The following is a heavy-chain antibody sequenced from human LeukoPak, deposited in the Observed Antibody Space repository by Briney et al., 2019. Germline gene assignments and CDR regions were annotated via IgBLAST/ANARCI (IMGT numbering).Heavy chain of an antibody. D-gene: IGHD3-10*01. CDR2: INQDGTEK. V-gene: IGHV3-7*01. J-gene: IGHJ4*02. Sequence: PGGSLRLSCAASGFTFSSYGMSWVRQAPGKGLEWVANINQDGTEKYYVDSVKGRFTISRDNAKNSLDLQMNSLRVEDTAIYYCVKVAKYYYGSETYYFFEHWGQGTPVTASS. CDR3: VKVAKYYYGSETYYFFEH. CDR1: GFTFSSYG.